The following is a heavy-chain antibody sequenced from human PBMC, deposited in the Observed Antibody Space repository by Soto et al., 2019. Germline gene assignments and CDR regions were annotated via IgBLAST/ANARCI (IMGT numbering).Heavy chain of an antibody. CDR1: GGSFGKSA. V-gene: IGHV1-69*13. CDR3: AKGLIWTGYFTVDP. J-gene: IGHJ5*02. D-gene: IGHD3-3*01. Sequence: SVKVSCKASGGSFGKSAINWVRQTPGQGLEWLGGFIPVYRTLNYAQKFQGRVTITADESTGTAYMTLSSLASDDTAVYYCAKGLIWTGYFTVDPWGQGTRVTVSS. CDR2: FIPVYRTL.